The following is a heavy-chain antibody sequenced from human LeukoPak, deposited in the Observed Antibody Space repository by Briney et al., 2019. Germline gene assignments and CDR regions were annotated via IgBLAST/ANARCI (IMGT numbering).Heavy chain of an antibody. J-gene: IGHJ1*01. D-gene: IGHD2-15*01. Sequence: GASVKVSCKASGYTFISYGISWLRQAPGQRLEWMGWISAYNGNTNYAQKLQGRVTMTTDTSTSTAYMELRSLRSDDTAVYYCARKPDATAEYFQHWGQGTLVTVSS. CDR1: GYTFISYG. V-gene: IGHV1-18*01. CDR2: ISAYNGNT. CDR3: ARKPDATAEYFQH.